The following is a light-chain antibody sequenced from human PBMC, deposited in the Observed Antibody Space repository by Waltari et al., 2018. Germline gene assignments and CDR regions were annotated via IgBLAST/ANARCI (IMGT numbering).Light chain of an antibody. J-gene: IGLJ3*02. CDR1: NNTVGNQG. Sequence: QAGLTQPPSVSKALRQTATLTCTGNNNTVGNQGAAWLQLHQGHPPKLLSYRKNNRPSGISERFSASRSGNTASLTITGLQPEDAADYYCSAWDTSLSAWVFGGGTRLTVV. V-gene: IGLV10-54*01. CDR3: SAWDTSLSAWV. CDR2: RKN.